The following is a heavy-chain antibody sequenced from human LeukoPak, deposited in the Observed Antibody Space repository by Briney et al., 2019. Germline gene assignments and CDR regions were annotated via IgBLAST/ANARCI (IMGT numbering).Heavy chain of an antibody. D-gene: IGHD4-23*01. J-gene: IGHJ5*02. CDR2: INPSGGST. V-gene: IGHV1-46*01. Sequence: ASVKVSCKASGYTFTNYYMHWVRQAPGQGLEWMGLINPSGGSTSYAEKFQGRVIMTRDMSTTTDYMELSSLRSEDTAVYYCARDNSIGGRGWWFDPWGQGTLVTVSS. CDR3: ARDNSIGGRGWWFDP. CDR1: GYTFTNYY.